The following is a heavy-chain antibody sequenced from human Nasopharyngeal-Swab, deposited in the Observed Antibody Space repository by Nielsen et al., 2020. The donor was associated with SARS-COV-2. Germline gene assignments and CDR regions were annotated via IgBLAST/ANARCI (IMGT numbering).Heavy chain of an antibody. CDR1: GGTFSSYA. J-gene: IGHJ4*02. CDR3: ARGDSSWPYYFDY. D-gene: IGHD3-22*01. Sequence: SVKVSCKASGGTFSSYAISWVRQAPGQGLEWMGRIIPILGIANYAQKFQGRVTMTADKSTSTAYMELSSLRSEDTAVYYCARGDSSWPYYFDYWGQGTLVTVSS. CDR2: IIPILGIA. V-gene: IGHV1-69*04.